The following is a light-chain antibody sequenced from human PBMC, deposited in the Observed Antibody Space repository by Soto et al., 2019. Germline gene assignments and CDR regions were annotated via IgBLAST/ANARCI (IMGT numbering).Light chain of an antibody. J-gene: IGLJ2*01. V-gene: IGLV1-40*01. Sequence: QSVLTQPPSVSGAPGQRVTISCTGSSSNIGAGYDVHWYQQLPGTAPKLLIYGNSNRPSGVPDRFSGSKSGTSASQAITGLQAEDEADYYCQSYDSSLSGWVFGRGTKLTVL. CDR2: GNS. CDR3: QSYDSSLSGWV. CDR1: SSNIGAGYD.